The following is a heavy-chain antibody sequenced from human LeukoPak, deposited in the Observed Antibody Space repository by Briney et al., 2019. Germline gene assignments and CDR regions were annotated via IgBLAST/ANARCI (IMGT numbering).Heavy chain of an antibody. D-gene: IGHD3-10*01. CDR1: GYTFTSYG. V-gene: IGHV1-18*04. J-gene: IGHJ4*02. Sequence: ASVKVSCKASGYTFTSYGISWVRQAPGQGLEWMGWISAYNGNTNYAQKLQGRVTMTTDTSTSTAYMELRSLRSDDPAVYYCAREKMVRGVKDLDYWGQGTLVTVSS. CDR3: AREKMVRGVKDLDY. CDR2: ISAYNGNT.